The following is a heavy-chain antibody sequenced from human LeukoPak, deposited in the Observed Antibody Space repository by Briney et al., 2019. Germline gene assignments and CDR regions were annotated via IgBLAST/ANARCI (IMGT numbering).Heavy chain of an antibody. CDR1: GYTFTSYY. V-gene: IGHV1-46*01. D-gene: IGHD6-19*01. Sequence: ASVKVSCKASGYTFTSYYMHWVRQAPGQGLEWMEIINPSGGSTSYAQKFQGRVTMTRDTSTSTVYMELSSLRSEDTAVYYCARDRVVAGNFGAFDIWGRGTMVTVSS. CDR3: ARDRVVAGNFGAFDI. J-gene: IGHJ3*02. CDR2: INPSGGST.